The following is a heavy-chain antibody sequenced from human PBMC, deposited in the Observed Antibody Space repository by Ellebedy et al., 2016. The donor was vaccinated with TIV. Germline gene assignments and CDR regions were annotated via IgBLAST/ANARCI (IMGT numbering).Heavy chain of an antibody. CDR1: GYSFTSYW. CDR3: ASSGYYYDRIPDAFDI. D-gene: IGHD3-22*01. CDR2: IYPGDSDT. Sequence: GGSLRLSCKGSGYSFTSYWIGWVRQMPGKGLEWMGIIYPGDSDTRYSPSFQGQVTISADQSISTAYLQWSSLKASDTAMYYCASSGYYYDRIPDAFDIWGQGTMVTVSS. V-gene: IGHV5-51*01. J-gene: IGHJ3*02.